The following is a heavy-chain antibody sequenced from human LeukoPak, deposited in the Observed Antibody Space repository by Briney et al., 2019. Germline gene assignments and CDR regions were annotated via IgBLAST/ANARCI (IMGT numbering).Heavy chain of an antibody. V-gene: IGHV3-30*18. CDR2: ISYDGSNK. Sequence: PGGSLRLSCAASGFTFSSYGMHWVRQAPGKGLEWVAVISYDGSNKYYADSVKGRFTISRENSKKTLYLQINSLRAEDTAVYYCAKSYYYGSGSYSNYYYGMGVWGKGTTVTVSS. CDR3: AKSYYYGSGSYSNYYYGMGV. J-gene: IGHJ6*04. CDR1: GFTFSSYG. D-gene: IGHD3-10*01.